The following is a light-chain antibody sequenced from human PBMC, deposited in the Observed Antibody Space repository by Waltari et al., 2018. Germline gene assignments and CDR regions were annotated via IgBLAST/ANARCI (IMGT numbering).Light chain of an antibody. CDR1: QSISNW. J-gene: IGKJ1*01. Sequence: DIQMTQSPSTLSESVVDRVTITCRASQSISNWLAWSQQKPGKAPNLLISDASSLASGVPSRFSGGGSGTEFTLTISSLQPDDFAAYYCLQYNGYTFGQGTKVEFK. CDR3: LQYNGYT. V-gene: IGKV1-5*01. CDR2: DAS.